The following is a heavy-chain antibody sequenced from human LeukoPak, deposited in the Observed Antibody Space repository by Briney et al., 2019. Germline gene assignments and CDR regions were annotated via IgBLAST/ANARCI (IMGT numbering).Heavy chain of an antibody. CDR1: GFTFSSYT. CDR2: ISGSGGST. CDR3: AKVGGDYCGGDCYSIDAFDI. D-gene: IGHD2-21*02. J-gene: IGHJ3*02. Sequence: AGGSLRLSCAASGFTFSSYTVNWVRQAPGKGLEWVSAISGSGGSTYYADSVKGRFTISRDNSKNTLYLQMNSLRAEDTAVYYCAKVGGDYCGGDCYSIDAFDIWGQGTMVTVSS. V-gene: IGHV3-23*01.